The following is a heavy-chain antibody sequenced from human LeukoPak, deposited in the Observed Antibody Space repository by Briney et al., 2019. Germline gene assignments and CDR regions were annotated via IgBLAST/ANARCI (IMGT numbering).Heavy chain of an antibody. Sequence: PSETLSLTCTVSGGSISSYYWNWIRQPAGKGLEWIGRIYTSGSTNSNPSLKSRVTISVDTSKNQFSLKLSSVTAADTAMYYCARHYCSSTSCYTGFDYWGQGTLVTVSS. D-gene: IGHD2-2*02. J-gene: IGHJ4*02. V-gene: IGHV4-4*07. CDR3: ARHYCSSTSCYTGFDY. CDR2: IYTSGST. CDR1: GGSISSYY.